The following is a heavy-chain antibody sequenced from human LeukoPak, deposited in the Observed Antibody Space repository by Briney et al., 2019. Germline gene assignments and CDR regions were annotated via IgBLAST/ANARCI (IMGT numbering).Heavy chain of an antibody. CDR2: INPDGSRT. Sequence: GGSLRLSCAASGFTFSSYWMHWVRQAPGKGLVWVSRINPDGSRTSYADSVKGRFTISRDNAKNTLYLQMNSLRAEDTAVYYCARDGDGRGEDFDYWGQGILVTVSS. J-gene: IGHJ4*02. CDR3: ARDGDGRGEDFDY. CDR1: GFTFSSYW. V-gene: IGHV3-74*01. D-gene: IGHD4-17*01.